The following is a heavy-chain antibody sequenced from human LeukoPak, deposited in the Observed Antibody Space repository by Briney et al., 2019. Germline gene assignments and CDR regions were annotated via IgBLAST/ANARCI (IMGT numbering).Heavy chain of an antibody. CDR3: ARVWFGELSPYFDY. CDR2: IYYSGST. D-gene: IGHD3-10*01. CDR1: GGSISSGGYY. V-gene: IGHV4-31*03. J-gene: IGHJ4*02. Sequence: SQTLSLTCTVSGGSISSGGYYWSWIRQHPGKGLEWIGYIYYSGSTHYNPSLKSRVTISVDTSKNQFSLKLSSVTAADTAVYYCARVWFGELSPYFDYWGQGTLVTVSS.